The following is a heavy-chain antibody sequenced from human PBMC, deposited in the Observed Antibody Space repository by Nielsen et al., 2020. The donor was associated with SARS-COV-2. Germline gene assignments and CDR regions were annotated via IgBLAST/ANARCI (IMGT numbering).Heavy chain of an antibody. CDR3: ARDAAYSRFDY. Sequence: GGSLRLSCGASGFTFTNHGMHWVRQAPGKGLEWVANINQDGSVLNYVDSVKGRFTISRDNARKSLYLQMHSLRAEDTAVYYCARDAAYSRFDYWGQGTLVTVSS. D-gene: IGHD4-11*01. CDR2: INQDGSVL. CDR1: GFTFTNHG. J-gene: IGHJ4*02. V-gene: IGHV3-7*05.